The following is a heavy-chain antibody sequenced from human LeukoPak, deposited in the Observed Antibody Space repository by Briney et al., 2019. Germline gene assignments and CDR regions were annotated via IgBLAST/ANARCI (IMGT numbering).Heavy chain of an antibody. CDR2: IKQDGSER. D-gene: IGHD3-10*01. V-gene: IGHV3-7*01. J-gene: IGHJ4*02. Sequence: GGSLRLSCTASGFTFSGFSMSWVRQSPTKGLEWVANIKQDGSERYYVDSVKGRFTISRDNAKNSLSLQMNNLRVEDTAVYYCARAGSHWHYVYWGQGTVVTVSS. CDR3: ARAGSHWHYVY. CDR1: GFTFSGFS.